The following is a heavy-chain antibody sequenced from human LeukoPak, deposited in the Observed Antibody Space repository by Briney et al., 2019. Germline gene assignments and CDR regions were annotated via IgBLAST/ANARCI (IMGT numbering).Heavy chain of an antibody. CDR1: GGTFISYA. CDR3: ARVNMAVVVNDY. D-gene: IGHD3-22*01. V-gene: IGHV1-18*01. CDR2: ISAYNGNT. J-gene: IGHJ4*02. Sequence: ASVKVSCKASGGTFISYAISWVRQAPGQGLEWMGWISAYNGNTNYAQKLQGRVTMTTDTSTSTAYMELRSLRSDDTAVYYCARVNMAVVVNDYWGQGTLVTVSS.